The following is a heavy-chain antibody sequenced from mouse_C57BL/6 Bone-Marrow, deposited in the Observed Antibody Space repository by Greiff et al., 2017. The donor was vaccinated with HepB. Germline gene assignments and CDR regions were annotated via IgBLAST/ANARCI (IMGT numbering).Heavy chain of an antibody. CDR2: ISGGGGNT. J-gene: IGHJ1*03. CDR3: ARHRHYYGSSSHWYFDV. Sequence: EVHLVESGGGLVKPGGSLKLSCAASGFTFSSYTMSWVRQTPEKRLEWVATISGGGGNTYYPDSVKGRFTISRDNAKNTLYLQMSSLRSEDTALYYCARHRHYYGSSSHWYFDVWGTGTTVTVSS. D-gene: IGHD1-1*01. CDR1: GFTFSSYT. V-gene: IGHV5-9*01.